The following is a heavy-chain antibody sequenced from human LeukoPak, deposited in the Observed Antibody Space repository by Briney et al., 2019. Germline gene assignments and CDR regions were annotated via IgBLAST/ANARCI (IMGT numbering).Heavy chain of an antibody. CDR1: GGTFSSYA. V-gene: IGHV1-69*01. J-gene: IGHJ4*02. D-gene: IGHD1-26*01. CDR3: ARERGSLGDFDY. Sequence: SVKVSCKASGGTFSSYAISWVRQAPGQGLEWMGGIIPIFGTANYAQKFQGRVTITADESTSTAYMELSSLRSEDTAVYYCARERGSLGDFDYWGQGTLVTVSS. CDR2: IIPIFGTA.